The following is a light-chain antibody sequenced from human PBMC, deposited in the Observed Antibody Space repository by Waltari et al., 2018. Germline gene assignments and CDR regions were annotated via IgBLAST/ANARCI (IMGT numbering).Light chain of an antibody. CDR2: DVT. V-gene: IGLV2-11*01. CDR1: SRDAGGSNY. J-gene: IGLJ2*01. CDR3: CSYAGTYTVL. Sequence: QSALTQPRSVSGSPGQSVTISCTGPSRDAGGSNYVSWYRHHPGKAPKLMIYDVTKRPSGVSDRFSGSKSGNTASLTISGLQAEDEADYYCCSYAGTYTVLFGGGTKLTVL.